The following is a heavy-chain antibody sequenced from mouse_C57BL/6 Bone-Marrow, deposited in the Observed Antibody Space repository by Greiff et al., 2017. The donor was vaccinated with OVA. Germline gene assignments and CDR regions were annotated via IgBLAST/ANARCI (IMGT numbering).Heavy chain of an antibody. CDR2: IDPSDSYT. D-gene: IGHD2-4*01. Sequence: QVQLQQPGAELVMPGASVKLSCKASGYTFTSYWMHWVKQRPGQGLEWIGEIDPSDSYTNYNQKFKGKSTLTVDKSSSTAYMQLSSLTSEDSAVYYCARSGYDYHVLCDYWGQGTTLTVSS. V-gene: IGHV1-69*01. CDR3: ARSGYDYHVLCDY. CDR1: GYTFTSYW. J-gene: IGHJ2*01.